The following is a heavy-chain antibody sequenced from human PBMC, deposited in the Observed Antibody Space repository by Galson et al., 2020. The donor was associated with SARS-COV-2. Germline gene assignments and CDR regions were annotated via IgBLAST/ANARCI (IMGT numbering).Heavy chain of an antibody. CDR1: GHTFTGYY. J-gene: IGHJ6*03. V-gene: IGHV1-2*02. CDR2: INPNSGGT. CDR3: AREASPFIAVAGHHYYYYYMDV. D-gene: IGHD6-19*01. Sequence: ASVKVSCKASGHTFTGYYMHWVRQAPGQGLEWMGWINPNSGGTNYAQKFQGRVTMTRDTSISTAYMELSRLRSDDTAVYYCAREASPFIAVAGHHYYYYYMDVWGKGTTVTISS.